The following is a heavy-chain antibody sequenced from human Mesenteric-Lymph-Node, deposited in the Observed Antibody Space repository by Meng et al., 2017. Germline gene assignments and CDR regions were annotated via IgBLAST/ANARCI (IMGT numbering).Heavy chain of an antibody. CDR2: INSDGSST. D-gene: IGHD3-3*01. CDR3: ARDLFSRITIFGVVINSDYYYGMDV. Sequence: GESLKISCAASGFTFSSYWMHWVRQAPGKGLVWVSRINSDGSSTSYADSVKGRFTISRDNAKNTLYLQMNSLRAEDTAEYYCARDLFSRITIFGVVINSDYYYGMDVWGQGTTVTVSS. J-gene: IGHJ6*02. V-gene: IGHV3-74*01. CDR1: GFTFSSYW.